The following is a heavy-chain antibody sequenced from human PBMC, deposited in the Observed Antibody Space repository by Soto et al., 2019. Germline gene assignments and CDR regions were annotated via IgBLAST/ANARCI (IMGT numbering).Heavy chain of an antibody. Sequence: EVQLVESGGGLVKPGGSLRLSCAASGFTFSSYSMNSVRQATGKGLAWVSSISSSNSYIYYLDRVKARCTICRDNATNSQYLQLNSRKAEDAAVYYCARDDFAPYYYYYYMDVWGKVTRVTVS. J-gene: IGHJ6*03. CDR1: GFTFSSYS. D-gene: IGHD3-3*01. CDR2: ISSSNSYI. CDR3: ARDDFAPYYYYYYMDV. V-gene: IGHV3-21*01.